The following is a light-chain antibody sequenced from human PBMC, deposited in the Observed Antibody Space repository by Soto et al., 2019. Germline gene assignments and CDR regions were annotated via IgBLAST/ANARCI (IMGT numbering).Light chain of an antibody. CDR3: NSFTSNSLYV. Sequence: QSALTQPASVSGSPGQSITISCTGTSSDVGGFKYVSWYQQHPGKAPKLMIYEVSNRPSGVSNRFSGSKSGNTASLTISGLQAEDEAHYYCNSFTSNSLYVFGTGTKLTVL. V-gene: IGLV2-14*01. J-gene: IGLJ1*01. CDR2: EVS. CDR1: SSDVGGFKY.